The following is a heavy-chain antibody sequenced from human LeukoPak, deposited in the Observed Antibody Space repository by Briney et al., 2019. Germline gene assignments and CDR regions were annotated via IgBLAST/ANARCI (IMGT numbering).Heavy chain of an antibody. CDR2: IRYDGSNK. V-gene: IGHV3-30*02. CDR1: GFTFSSYG. J-gene: IGHJ4*02. Sequence: PGGSLRLSCAASGFTFSSYGMHWVRKAPGKGLEWVAFIRYDGSNKYYADSVKGRFTISRDNSKNTLYLQMNSLRAEDTAVYYCAAHGYSSGWYLRDWGQGTLVTVSS. CDR3: AAHGYSSGWYLRD. D-gene: IGHD6-19*01.